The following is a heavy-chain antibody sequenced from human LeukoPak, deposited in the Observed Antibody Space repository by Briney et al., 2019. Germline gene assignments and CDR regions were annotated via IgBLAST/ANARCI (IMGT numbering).Heavy chain of an antibody. V-gene: IGHV3-48*03. CDR2: ISSSGSTI. CDR3: STKGIMITFGGVPGAFDI. CDR1: GFTFSSYE. Sequence: PGGSLRLSCAASGFTFSSYEMNWVRQAPGKGLEWVSYISSSGSTIYYADSVKGRFTISRDNAKNSLYLQMNSLRAEDTAVYYCSTKGIMITFGGVPGAFDIWGQGTMVTVSS. D-gene: IGHD3-16*01. J-gene: IGHJ3*02.